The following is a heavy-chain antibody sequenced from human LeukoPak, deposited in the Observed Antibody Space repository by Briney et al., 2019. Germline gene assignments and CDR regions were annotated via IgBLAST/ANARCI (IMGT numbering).Heavy chain of an antibody. CDR2: INCNSGDT. Sequence: GASVKVSCKASGYTFTGNYIHWVRQAPGQGLEWMGWINCNSGDTNYAPRFQGRVSMTRDTSINTAYMDMSMLRSDDTAVYYCARDRGLNYYDSSGYYSSGSDFDLWGRGTLVTVSS. J-gene: IGHJ2*01. CDR1: GYTFTGNY. V-gene: IGHV1-2*02. D-gene: IGHD3-22*01. CDR3: ARDRGLNYYDSSGYYSSGSDFDL.